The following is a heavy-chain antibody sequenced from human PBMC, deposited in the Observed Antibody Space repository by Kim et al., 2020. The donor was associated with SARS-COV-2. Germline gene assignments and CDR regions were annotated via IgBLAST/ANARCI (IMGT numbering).Heavy chain of an antibody. J-gene: IGHJ5*02. V-gene: IGHV3-48*02. CDR3: ARDPRTSGSA. CDR1: GFSFSDYN. D-gene: IGHD6-19*01. Sequence: GGSLRLSCAASGFSFSDYNMIWVRQAPGEGLEWISYISSGSGSIYYADSVKGRFTISRDNAKNSLYLQMNSLRDEDTAMYYCARDPRTSGSAWGQGTLVIVSS. CDR2: ISSGSGSI.